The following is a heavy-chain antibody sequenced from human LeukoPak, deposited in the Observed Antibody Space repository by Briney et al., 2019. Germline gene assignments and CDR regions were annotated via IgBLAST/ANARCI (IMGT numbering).Heavy chain of an antibody. CDR3: ARSDGIATAGPFDY. CDR2: IYGGGST. D-gene: IGHD6-13*01. CDR1: VFTVSSNY. V-gene: IGHV3-53*01. Sequence: GGSLGLSCGVSVFTVSSNYMSWVRQAPGKGLEWVSVIYGGGSTYYADSVKGRFTISRDNSKNTLYLQMNTLRAEDTAVYYCARSDGIATAGPFDYWGQGTLVTVS. J-gene: IGHJ4*02.